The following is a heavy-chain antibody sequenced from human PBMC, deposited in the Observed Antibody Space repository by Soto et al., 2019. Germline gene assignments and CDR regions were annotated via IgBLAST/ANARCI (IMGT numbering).Heavy chain of an antibody. J-gene: IGHJ5*02. D-gene: IGHD5-12*01. CDR2: INHSGST. V-gene: IGHV4-34*01. CDR3: ARGHKYGGYVYNWFDP. CDR1: GGSLSGYY. Sequence: QVQLQQWGAGLLKPSETLSLTCAVYGGSLSGYYWSWIRQPPGKGLEWIGEINHSGSTNYNPSLKSRVTISVDTSKNQFSLKLSSVTAADTAVYYCARGHKYGGYVYNWFDPWGQGTLVTVSS.